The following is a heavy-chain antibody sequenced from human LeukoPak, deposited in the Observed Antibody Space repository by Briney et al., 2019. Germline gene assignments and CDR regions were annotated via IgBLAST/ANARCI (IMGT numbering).Heavy chain of an antibody. CDR2: INPNSGGT. V-gene: IGHV1-2*02. CDR3: ARDVTDDFWSGYYSPNYFDY. CDR1: GYTFTGYY. D-gene: IGHD3-3*01. Sequence: VASVKVSCKASGYTFTGYYMHWVRQAPGQGLEWMGWINPNSGGTNYAQKFQGRVTMTRDTSISTAYMELSRLRSDDTAVYYCARDVTDDFWSGYYSPNYFDYWGQGTLVTVSS. J-gene: IGHJ4*02.